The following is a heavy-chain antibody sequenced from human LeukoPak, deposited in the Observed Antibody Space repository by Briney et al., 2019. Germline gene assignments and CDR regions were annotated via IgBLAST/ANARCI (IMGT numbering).Heavy chain of an antibody. J-gene: IGHJ4*02. CDR3: ARVQGSGYYFDY. CDR1: GGSISSSSYY. V-gene: IGHV4-39*01. Sequence: SETLSLTCTVSGGSISSSSYYWGWIRQPPGKGLEWIGSIYYSGSTYYNPSLKSRVTISVDTSKNQFSLKLSSVTAADTAVYYCARVQGSGYYFDYWGQGTLVTVSS. D-gene: IGHD3-22*01. CDR2: IYYSGST.